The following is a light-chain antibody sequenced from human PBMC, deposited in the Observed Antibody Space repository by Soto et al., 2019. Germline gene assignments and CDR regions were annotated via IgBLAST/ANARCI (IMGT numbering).Light chain of an antibody. V-gene: IGKV1-5*01. CDR1: QTITTW. CDR3: QQYNTLSGT. J-gene: IGKJ1*01. Sequence: DIQMTQSPSTLSASVGDRVTITCRASQTITTWLAWYQQKPGKAPKLLIYDASTLENGVPSRFSGSGFGTEFSLTISSLQPDDSATYYCQQYNTLSGTFGQGTTVDIK. CDR2: DAS.